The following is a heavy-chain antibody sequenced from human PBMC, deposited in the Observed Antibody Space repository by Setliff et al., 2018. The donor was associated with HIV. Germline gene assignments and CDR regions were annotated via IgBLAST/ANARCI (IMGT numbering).Heavy chain of an antibody. CDR1: GFTFSSSW. V-gene: IGHV3-21*01. J-gene: IGHJ4*02. Sequence: GGSLRLSCAASGFTFSSSWMSWVRQAPGKGLEWVSSISSGSSYIYYADSVKGRFTISRDNAKNSLYLQMNSLRAEDTAVYYCARGGRRWGQGTLVTVSS. CDR3: ARGGRR. D-gene: IGHD1-26*01. CDR2: ISSGSSYI.